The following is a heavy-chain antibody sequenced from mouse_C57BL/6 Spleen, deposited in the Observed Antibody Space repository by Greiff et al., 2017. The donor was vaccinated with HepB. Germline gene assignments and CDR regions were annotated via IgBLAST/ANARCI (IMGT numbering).Heavy chain of an antibody. CDR1: GYTFTDYY. Sequence: VQLQQSGPELVKPGASVKISCKASGYTFTDYYMNWVKQSHGKSLEWIGDINPNNGGTSYNQKFKGKATLTVDKSSSTAYLELRSLTSEDSAVYYCARGSTMATFYYFDYWGQGTTLTVSS. D-gene: IGHD2-1*01. CDR3: ARGSTMATFYYFDY. V-gene: IGHV1-26*01. J-gene: IGHJ2*01. CDR2: INPNNGGT.